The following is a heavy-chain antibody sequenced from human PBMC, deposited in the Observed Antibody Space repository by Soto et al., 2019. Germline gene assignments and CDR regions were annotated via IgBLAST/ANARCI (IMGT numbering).Heavy chain of an antibody. CDR3: AAVRSYYDFWSGYSVDP. Sequence: QMQLVQSGPEVKKPGTSVKVSCKASGFTFTSSAMQWVRQARGQRLEWIGWIVVGSGNTNYAQKFQERVTITRDMSSSTAYMELSSLRSEDTAVYYCAAVRSYYDFWSGYSVDPWGQGTLVTVSS. J-gene: IGHJ5*02. CDR2: IVVGSGNT. D-gene: IGHD3-3*01. CDR1: GFTFTSSA. V-gene: IGHV1-58*02.